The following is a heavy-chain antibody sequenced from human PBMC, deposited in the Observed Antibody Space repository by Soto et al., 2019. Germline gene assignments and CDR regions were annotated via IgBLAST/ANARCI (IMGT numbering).Heavy chain of an antibody. CDR1: GGTFSSYA. D-gene: IGHD2-2*03. V-gene: IGHV1-69*13. Sequence: SVKVSCKASGGTFSSYAISWVRQAPGQGLEWMGGIIPIFGTANYAQKFQGRVTITADESTSTAYMELSSLRSEDTAVYYCARVMDIHDLIYGMDVWGQGTTVTVSS. J-gene: IGHJ6*02. CDR3: ARVMDIHDLIYGMDV. CDR2: IIPIFGTA.